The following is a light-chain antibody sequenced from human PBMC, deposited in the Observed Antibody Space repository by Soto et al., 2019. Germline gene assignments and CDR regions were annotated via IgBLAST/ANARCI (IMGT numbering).Light chain of an antibody. Sequence: EIVMTQSPVTLSASPGESATLSCRASQSVDNNVAWYQQKPGQAPRLLIVGSFARATGIPARFSGSGSGSEVTLPISGLQSEDFAVYYGQQYNDRPPITCGQGTRLEIK. V-gene: IGKV3-15*01. CDR3: QQYNDRPPIT. J-gene: IGKJ5*01. CDR1: QSVDNN. CDR2: GSF.